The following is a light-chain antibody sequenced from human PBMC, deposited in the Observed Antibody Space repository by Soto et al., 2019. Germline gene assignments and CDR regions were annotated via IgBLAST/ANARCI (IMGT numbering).Light chain of an antibody. CDR2: WAS. Sequence: DIVMTQSPDSLAVTLGERATINCKSSQSVLYSSNNKNYLAWYQQRPGQPPKLLIHWASTRQSGVPDRFSGSASGTDFTLTISSLQAEDVAVYYCQQYFGTSPTFGGGTKVEIK. CDR1: QSVLYSSNNKNY. J-gene: IGKJ4*01. V-gene: IGKV4-1*01. CDR3: QQYFGTSPT.